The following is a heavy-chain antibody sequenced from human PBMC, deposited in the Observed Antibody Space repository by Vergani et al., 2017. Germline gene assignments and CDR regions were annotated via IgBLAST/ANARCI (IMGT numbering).Heavy chain of an antibody. Sequence: EVQLVESGGGLVKPGGSLRLSCAASGFTFSNAWMSWVRQAPGKGLEWVGRIKSKTDGGTTDYAAPVKGRFTISRDDSKNTLYLQMNSLKTEYTAVYYCTTDWSSGYDLDYWGQGTLVTVSS. CDR2: IKSKTDGGTT. CDR3: TTDWSSGYDLDY. V-gene: IGHV3-15*01. J-gene: IGHJ4*02. CDR1: GFTFSNAW. D-gene: IGHD5-12*01.